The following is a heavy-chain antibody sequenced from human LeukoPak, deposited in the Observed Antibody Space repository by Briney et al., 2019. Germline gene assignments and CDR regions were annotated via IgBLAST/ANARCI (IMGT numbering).Heavy chain of an antibody. Sequence: SETLSLTCTVSGSSITTYTHWAWIRHSPGKGLEWIATIHHTGNTHSNPSIERRVTISIATSKNQYSLEVRSVPAAATAFYFCVNSKSNYEAVSWGPGTLVTVSS. J-gene: IGHJ5*02. CDR1: GSSITTYTH. D-gene: IGHD3-22*01. V-gene: IGHV4-38-2*02. CDR2: IHHTGNT. CDR3: VNSKSNYEAVS.